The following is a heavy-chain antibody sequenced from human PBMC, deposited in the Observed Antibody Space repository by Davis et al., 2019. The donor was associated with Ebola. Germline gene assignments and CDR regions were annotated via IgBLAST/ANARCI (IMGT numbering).Heavy chain of an antibody. V-gene: IGHV3-7*01. D-gene: IGHD3-3*01. CDR1: GFTFSSYW. Sequence: GESLKISCAASGFTFSSYWMSWVRQAPGKGLEWVANIKQDGSEKYYVDSVKGRFTISRDNAKNSLYLQMNSLRAEDTAVYYCASHGSGYSYYFDYWGQGTLVTVSS. CDR2: IKQDGSEK. J-gene: IGHJ4*02. CDR3: ASHGSGYSYYFDY.